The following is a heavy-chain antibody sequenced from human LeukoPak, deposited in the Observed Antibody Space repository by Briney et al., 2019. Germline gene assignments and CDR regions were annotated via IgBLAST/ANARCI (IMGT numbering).Heavy chain of an antibody. CDR2: IYYSGST. J-gene: IGHJ6*02. D-gene: IGHD3-10*01. CDR1: GFTFSSYA. CDR3: ARGSGRLLYYYYGMDV. V-gene: IGHV4-31*02. Sequence: LRLSCAASGFTFSSYAMSWIRQHPGKGLEWIGYIYYSGSTYYNPSLKSRVTISVDTSKNQFSLKLSSVTAADTAVYYCARGSGRLLYYYYGMDVWGQGTTVTVSS.